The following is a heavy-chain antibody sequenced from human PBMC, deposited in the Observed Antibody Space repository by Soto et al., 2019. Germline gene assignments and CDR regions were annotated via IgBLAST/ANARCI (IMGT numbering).Heavy chain of an antibody. CDR2: ISSSSSTI. CDR1: GFTFSSYS. CDR3: ARGDSSSWYNWFDP. V-gene: IGHV3-48*01. D-gene: IGHD6-13*01. Sequence: GGYLRLSCAASGFTFSSYSMNWVRQAPGKGLEWVSYISSSSSTIYYADSVKGRFTISRDNAKNSLYLQMNSLRAEDTAVYYCARGDSSSWYNWFDPWGQGTLVTVSS. J-gene: IGHJ5*02.